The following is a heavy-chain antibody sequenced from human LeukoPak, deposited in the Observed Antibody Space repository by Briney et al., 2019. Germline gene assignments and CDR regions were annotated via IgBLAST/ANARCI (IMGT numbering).Heavy chain of an antibody. CDR3: AAVFGSGYYYYFDY. V-gene: IGHV1-58*02. CDR1: GFNFTNSA. Sequence: SVKVSCKASGFNFTNSAMQWVRQARGQRLEWIGWIVVGSGNTNYAQKFQERVTITRDMSTSTAYMELSSLRSEDTAVYYCAAVFGSGYYYYFDYWGRGTLVTVSS. D-gene: IGHD3-22*01. CDR2: IVVGSGNT. J-gene: IGHJ4*02.